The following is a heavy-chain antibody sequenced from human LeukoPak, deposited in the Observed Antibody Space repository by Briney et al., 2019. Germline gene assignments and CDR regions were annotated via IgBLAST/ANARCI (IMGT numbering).Heavy chain of an antibody. CDR1: GGSISSYY. CDR2: IYYSGST. CDR3: ARAIIAARPGFDY. V-gene: IGHV4-59*01. D-gene: IGHD6-6*01. Sequence: SETLSLTCTVSGGSISSYYWSWIRQPPGKGLEWIGYIYYSGSTNYNPSLKSRVTISVDTSKNQFSLKLSSVTAADTAVYYCARAIIAARPGFDYWGQGTLVTVSS. J-gene: IGHJ4*02.